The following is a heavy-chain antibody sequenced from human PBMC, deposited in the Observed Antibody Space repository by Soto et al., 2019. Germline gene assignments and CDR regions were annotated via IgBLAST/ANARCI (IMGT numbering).Heavy chain of an antibody. CDR2: INPSGGST. J-gene: IGHJ3*02. CDR1: GYTFTSYY. D-gene: IGHD2-8*01. CDR3: ARDHKDIVLMVYAIPPSYAFDI. Sequence: VKVSCKASGYTFTSYYMHWVRQAPGQGLEWMGIINPSGGSTSYAQKFQGRVTMTRDTSTSTVYMELSSLRSEDTAVYYCARDHKDIVLMVYAIPPSYAFDIWGQGTMVTVSS. V-gene: IGHV1-46*01.